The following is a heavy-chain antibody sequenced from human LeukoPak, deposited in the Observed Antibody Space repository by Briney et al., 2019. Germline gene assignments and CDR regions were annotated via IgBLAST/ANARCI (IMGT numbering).Heavy chain of an antibody. CDR3: ARDRRNIGATGAFDI. Sequence: VSVKVSCKASGYTFTSYGISWVRQAPGQGLEWMGWISAYNGNTNYAQKLQGRVTMTTDTSTSTAYMELRSLRSDDTAVYYCARDRRNIGATGAFDIWGQGTMVTVSS. CDR1: GYTFTSYG. V-gene: IGHV1-18*01. CDR2: ISAYNGNT. J-gene: IGHJ3*02. D-gene: IGHD2/OR15-2a*01.